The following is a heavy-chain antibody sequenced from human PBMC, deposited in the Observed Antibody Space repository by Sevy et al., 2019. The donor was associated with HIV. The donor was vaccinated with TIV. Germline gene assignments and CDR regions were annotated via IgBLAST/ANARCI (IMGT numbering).Heavy chain of an antibody. CDR1: GFTFGSYT. CDR3: ARDNSGYFFFDY. V-gene: IGHV3-30-3*01. Sequence: GGSLRLSCAASGFTFGSYTLHWVRQAPGKGLEWVALISQTYDGSKNYYTDSVQGRFTISRDNSKNTLYLQMDSLRPEDTAFYYCARDNSGYFFFDYWGQGILVTVSS. CDR2: ISQTYDGSKN. D-gene: IGHD3-22*01. J-gene: IGHJ4*02.